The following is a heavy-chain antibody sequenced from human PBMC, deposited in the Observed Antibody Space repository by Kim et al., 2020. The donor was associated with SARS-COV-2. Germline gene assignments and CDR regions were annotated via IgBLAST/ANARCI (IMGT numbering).Heavy chain of an antibody. CDR2: ISSNGGST. V-gene: IGHV3-64D*09. D-gene: IGHD3-22*01. CDR1: GFTFSSYA. Sequence: GGSLRLSCSASGFTFSSYAMHWVRQAPGKGLEYVSAISSNGGSTYYADSVKGRFTISRDNSKNTLYLQMSSLRAEDTAVYYCVKGGPGIGTYYDSHFDYWGQGTLVTVSS. J-gene: IGHJ4*02. CDR3: VKGGPGIGTYYDSHFDY.